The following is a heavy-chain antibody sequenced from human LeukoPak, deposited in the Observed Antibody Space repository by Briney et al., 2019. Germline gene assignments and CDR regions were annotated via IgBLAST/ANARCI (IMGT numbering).Heavy chain of an antibody. J-gene: IGHJ1*01. Sequence: GGSLRLSCAASGFTFSDYYMSWIRQAPGKGLEWVSYISSSGTTIYYADSVKGRFTISRDNAKNSLYLQMNSLRVKDTAVYYCARAPLYCSNGVCYSQSGYLQHWGQGTLVTVSS. CDR2: ISSSGTTI. D-gene: IGHD2-8*01. V-gene: IGHV3-11*04. CDR1: GFTFSDYY. CDR3: ARAPLYCSNGVCYSQSGYLQH.